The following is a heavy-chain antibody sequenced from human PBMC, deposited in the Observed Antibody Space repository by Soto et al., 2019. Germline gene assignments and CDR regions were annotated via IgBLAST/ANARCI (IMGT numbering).Heavy chain of an antibody. V-gene: IGHV1-8*01. Sequence: QVQLVQSGAEVKKPGDSVKVSCKASGYTFSDYDINWVRQAAGQGLEWMGWMNPYSGNTGYAQKFQGRVTMTTDTSITTAYLELSSLTFEDTAIYYCARGRFRRTWFDPWGQGTLVTVCS. D-gene: IGHD3-16*01. CDR2: MNPYSGNT. J-gene: IGHJ5*02. CDR1: GYTFSDYD. CDR3: ARGRFRRTWFDP.